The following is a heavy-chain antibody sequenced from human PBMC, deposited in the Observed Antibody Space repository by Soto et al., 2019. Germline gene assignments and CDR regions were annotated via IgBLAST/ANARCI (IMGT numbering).Heavy chain of an antibody. J-gene: IGHJ4*02. Sequence: ASVKVSRKASGYTFTSYAIDWVRQAPGQRLEWMGWINAGNGNTKYSQKFQGRVTLTRDTSASTAYMELRSLRRDDTAIYYCANYGSGSYYYWGQGSPVTVSS. CDR2: INAGNGNT. D-gene: IGHD3-10*01. CDR1: GYTFTSYA. CDR3: ANYGSGSYYY. V-gene: IGHV1-3*01.